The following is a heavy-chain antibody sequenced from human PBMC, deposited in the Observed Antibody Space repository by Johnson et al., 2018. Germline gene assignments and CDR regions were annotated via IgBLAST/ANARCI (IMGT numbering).Heavy chain of an antibody. CDR3: ARTSRGAFDI. J-gene: IGHJ3*02. Sequence: VQLVESGGGLVQPGWSLRLSCVGSGFTFSGYSMNWVRQAPGKGLEWVSVIYSEGSTNYADSVKGRFTISRDISKNTLYLQMNSLRAEDTAVYFCARTSRGAFDIWGQGTMVSVSS. CDR2: IYSEGST. V-gene: IGHV3-66*02. D-gene: IGHD3-10*01. CDR1: GFTFSGYS.